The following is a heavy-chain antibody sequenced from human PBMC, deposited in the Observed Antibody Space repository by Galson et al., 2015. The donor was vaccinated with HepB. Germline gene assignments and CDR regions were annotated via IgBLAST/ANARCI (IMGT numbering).Heavy chain of an antibody. CDR3: TRGDPSSISWYFDY. Sequence: SLRLSCAASAFSFSNSAMHWVRQAPGKGLEWVAVISSDGNNKHVADSVKGRFIISRDNSKNTLYLDMNSLRGEDSALYYCTRGDPSSISWYFDYWGQGTLVIVSS. V-gene: IGHV3-30*04. CDR2: ISSDGNNK. J-gene: IGHJ4*02. D-gene: IGHD6-13*01. CDR1: AFSFSNSA.